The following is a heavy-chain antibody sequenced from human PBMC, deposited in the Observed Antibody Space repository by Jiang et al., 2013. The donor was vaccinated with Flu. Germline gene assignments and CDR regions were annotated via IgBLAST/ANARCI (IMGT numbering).Heavy chain of an antibody. V-gene: IGHV1-2*02. Sequence: GAEVKKPGASVKVSCKASGYTFTGYYMHWVRQAPGQGLEWMGWINPNSGGTNYAQKFQGRVTMTRDTSISTAYMELSRLRSDDTAVYYCARDLEDYTPMWGFDYWGQGTLVTVSS. D-gene: IGHD4-11*01. J-gene: IGHJ4*02. CDR2: INPNSGGT. CDR1: GYTFTGYY. CDR3: ARDLEDYTPMWGFDY.